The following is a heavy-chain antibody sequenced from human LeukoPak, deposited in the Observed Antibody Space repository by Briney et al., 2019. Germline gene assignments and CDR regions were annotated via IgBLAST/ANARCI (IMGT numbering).Heavy chain of an antibody. CDR3: AKGTQWLVPAYYFDY. CDR1: GFTFDDYA. CDR2: ISWNSGSI. D-gene: IGHD6-19*01. V-gene: IGHV3-9*01. J-gene: IGHJ4*02. Sequence: SLRLSCAASGFTFDDYAMHWVRQAPGKGLEWVSGISWNSGSIGYADSVKGRFTISRDNAKNSLYLQMNSLRAEDTALYYCAKGTQWLVPAYYFDYWGQGTLVTVSS.